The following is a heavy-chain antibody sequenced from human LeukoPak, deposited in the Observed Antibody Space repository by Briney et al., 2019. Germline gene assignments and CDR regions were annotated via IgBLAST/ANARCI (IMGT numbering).Heavy chain of an antibody. CDR2: IIPIVGTA. CDR1: GDTFSSYA. V-gene: IGHV1-69*05. D-gene: IGHD3-16*02. Sequence: GASVKVSCKASGDTFSSYAISWVRQAPGQGLEWMGGIIPIVGTANYAQKFQGRVTITTDESTSTAYMELSSLTSEDTAVYYCARSVVQEFVWGTYRKPVSYYFDYWGQGTLVTISS. CDR3: ARSVVQEFVWGTYRKPVSYYFDY. J-gene: IGHJ4*02.